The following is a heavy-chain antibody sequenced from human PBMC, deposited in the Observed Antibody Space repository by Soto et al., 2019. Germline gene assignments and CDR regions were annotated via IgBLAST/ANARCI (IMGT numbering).Heavy chain of an antibody. CDR1: GFAFSNFE. V-gene: IGHV3-48*03. Sequence: PGGSLRLSCAASGFAFSNFEMNWFRQAPGKGLEWVSYISDSGSTIYYADSVKGRFTISRDNAKNSLYLQMNSLRAEDTAVYYCARDGGYYYDSSGYYIYYGMDVWGQGTTVTVSS. CDR2: ISDSGSTI. D-gene: IGHD3-22*01. CDR3: ARDGGYYYDSSGYYIYYGMDV. J-gene: IGHJ6*02.